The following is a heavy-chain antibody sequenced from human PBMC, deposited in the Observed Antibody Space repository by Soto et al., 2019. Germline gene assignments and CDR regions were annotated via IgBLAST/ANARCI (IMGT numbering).Heavy chain of an antibody. D-gene: IGHD3-22*01. Sequence: GESLRLSCAASGFTFSSYAMHWVRQAPGKGLEWVAVISYDGSNKYYADSVKGRFTISRDNSKNTLYLQMNSLRAEDTAVYYCARPPYYYDTSGLAYWGQGTLVTSPQ. CDR3: ARPPYYYDTSGLAY. J-gene: IGHJ4*02. CDR2: ISYDGSNK. V-gene: IGHV3-30-3*01. CDR1: GFTFSSYA.